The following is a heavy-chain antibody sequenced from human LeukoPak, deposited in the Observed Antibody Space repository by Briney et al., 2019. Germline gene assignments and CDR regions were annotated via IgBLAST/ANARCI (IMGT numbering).Heavy chain of an antibody. CDR3: AKDLEYYYDSSGYLDH. J-gene: IGHJ4*02. CDR2: ISGSGGST. CDR1: GFTFSSYA. D-gene: IGHD3-22*01. V-gene: IGHV3-23*01. Sequence: PGGSLRLSCAASGFTFSSYAMSWVRQAPGKGLEWVSAISGSGGSTYYADSVKGRFTISRDNSKNTLYLQMNSLRAEDTAVYYCAKDLEYYYDSSGYLDHWGQGPLVTVSS.